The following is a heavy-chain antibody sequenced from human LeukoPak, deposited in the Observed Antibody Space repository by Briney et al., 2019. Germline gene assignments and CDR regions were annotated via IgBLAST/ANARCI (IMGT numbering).Heavy chain of an antibody. Sequence: GRSLRLSCVVSGFTFSNYAMHWVRQAPGKGLEWAAVISHDGKERYYGDPVKGRFTISRDNSKNTLYLQMNNMRAEDTATYYCAKGVYGSRSTSFADFWGQGTLVTVSS. V-gene: IGHV3-30*18. CDR1: GFTFSNYA. CDR3: AKGVYGSRSTSFADF. J-gene: IGHJ4*02. D-gene: IGHD3-10*01. CDR2: ISHDGKER.